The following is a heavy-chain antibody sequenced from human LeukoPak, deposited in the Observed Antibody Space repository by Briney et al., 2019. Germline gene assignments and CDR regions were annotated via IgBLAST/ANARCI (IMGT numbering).Heavy chain of an antibody. Sequence: ASVKVSCKVSGYTLTELSMHWVRQAPGKGLEWMGGFDPEDGETIYAQKFQGRVTMTEDTSTDTAYMELSSLRSVDTAVYYCARDTYIAAAAPDDAFDIWGQGTMVTVSS. D-gene: IGHD6-13*01. CDR3: ARDTYIAAAAPDDAFDI. CDR1: GYTLTELS. J-gene: IGHJ3*02. CDR2: FDPEDGET. V-gene: IGHV1-24*01.